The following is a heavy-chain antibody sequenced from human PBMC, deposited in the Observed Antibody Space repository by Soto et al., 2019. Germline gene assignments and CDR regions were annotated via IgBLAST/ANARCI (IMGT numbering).Heavy chain of an antibody. CDR3: GKGRGGRTPVAAFDI. Sequence: GGSLRLSCAASGFTFSSYAMSWVRQAPGKGLEWVSAISGSGGSTYYADSVKGRCTISRDNSKNTLYLQMNSLRAEDTAVYYWGKGRGGRTPVAAFDIWGQGTMVTVSS. V-gene: IGHV3-23*01. J-gene: IGHJ3*02. CDR1: GFTFSSYA. CDR2: ISGSGGST. D-gene: IGHD2-15*01.